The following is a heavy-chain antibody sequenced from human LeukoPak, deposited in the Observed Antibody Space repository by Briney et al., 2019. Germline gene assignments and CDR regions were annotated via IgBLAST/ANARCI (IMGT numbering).Heavy chain of an antibody. CDR3: ARVGDWSNYFGMDA. J-gene: IGHJ6*02. D-gene: IGHD3-16*01. Sequence: GGSLRLSCAASGFTFSGHSMTWVRQTPGEGLEWVSVIFGNGVKTYYADSLKGRFTISRDNSKSTLYLQMNSLRADDTAVYYCARVGDWSNYFGMDAWGQGTTVSVSS. CDR1: GFTFSGHS. CDR2: IFGNGVKT. V-gene: IGHV3-23*01.